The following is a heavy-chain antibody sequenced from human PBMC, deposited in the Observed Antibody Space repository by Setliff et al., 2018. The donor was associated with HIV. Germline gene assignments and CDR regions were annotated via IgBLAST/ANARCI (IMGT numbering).Heavy chain of an antibody. CDR3: VRPSFGIGGGSMFDF. D-gene: IGHD3-3*01. J-gene: IGHJ4*02. Sequence: PSETLSLTCTVSGGPISTNDYYWGFIRQSPGKGLEWIASVHYGGSIFYNPSLKSRVTLSVGTSKRQFFLNLSSATTADTAMYYCVRPSFGIGGGSMFDFWGQGTPVTVSS. CDR1: GGPISTNDYY. V-gene: IGHV4-39*01. CDR2: VHYGGSI.